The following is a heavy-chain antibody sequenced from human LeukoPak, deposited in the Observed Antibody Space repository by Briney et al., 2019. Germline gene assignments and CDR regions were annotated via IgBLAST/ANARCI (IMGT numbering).Heavy chain of an antibody. CDR2: IKPSSGDA. Sequence: ASVTVSCKASGYSFTAYYIFWVRQAPGQGLEWMGWIKPSSGDAKSAQKFQDRVTITRDSSINTVYMEVTRLTSDDTALYYCVRGGSGWFYNSLDPWGQGTLVTVSS. CDR3: VRGGSGWFYNSLDP. D-gene: IGHD6-19*01. CDR1: GYSFTAYY. J-gene: IGHJ5*02. V-gene: IGHV1-2*02.